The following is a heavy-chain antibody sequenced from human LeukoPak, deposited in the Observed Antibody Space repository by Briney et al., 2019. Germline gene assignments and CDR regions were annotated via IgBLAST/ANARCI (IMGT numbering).Heavy chain of an antibody. CDR2: VDPEDGET. Sequence: ASVKVSCKVSGYTFTDYYMHWVQQAPGKGLEWMGLVDPEDGETIYAEKFQGRVTITADTSTDTAYMELSSLRSEDTAVYYCATGYSGSQGDFDPRGQGTLVTVSS. D-gene: IGHD1-26*01. V-gene: IGHV1-69-2*01. J-gene: IGHJ5*02. CDR1: GYTFTDYY. CDR3: ATGYSGSQGDFDP.